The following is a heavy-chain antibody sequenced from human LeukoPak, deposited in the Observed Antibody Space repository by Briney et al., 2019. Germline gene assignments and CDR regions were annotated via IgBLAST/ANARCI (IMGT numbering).Heavy chain of an antibody. CDR2: IYYSGST. CDR3: ARADYDFWSGSSYYAFDI. V-gene: IGHV4-59*01. D-gene: IGHD3-3*01. CDR1: GGSISSYY. J-gene: IGHJ3*02. Sequence: SETLSLTCTVSGGSISSYYWSWIRQPPGKGLEWIGYIYYSGSTNYNPSLKSRVTISVDTSKNQFSLKLSSVTAADTAVYYCARADYDFWSGSSYYAFDIWGQGTMVTVSS.